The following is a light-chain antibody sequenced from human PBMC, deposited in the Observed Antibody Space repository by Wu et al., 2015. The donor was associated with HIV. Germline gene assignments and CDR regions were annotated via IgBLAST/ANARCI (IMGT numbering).Light chain of an antibody. Sequence: DTVLTQSPATLSLSPGERATLSCRASQSVSTSLAWYQQKPGQAPKLVIYETSTRATGIPARFSGSGSGTDFTFFTISSLEPEDFAVYYCQQRVNWPLTFGGGTKVEIK. CDR2: ETS. CDR3: QQRVNWPLT. CDR1: QSVSTS. V-gene: IGKV3-11*01. J-gene: IGKJ4*01.